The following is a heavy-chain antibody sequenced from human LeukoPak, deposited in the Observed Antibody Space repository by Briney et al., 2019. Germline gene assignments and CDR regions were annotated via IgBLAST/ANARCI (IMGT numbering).Heavy chain of an antibody. CDR3: ASSGDILTGTYRGIDY. J-gene: IGHJ4*02. CDR1: GGSISSYY. D-gene: IGHD3-9*01. Sequence: SETLSLTCTVSGGSISSYYWSWIRQPAGKGLEWIGRIYTSGSTNYNPSLKSRVTMSVDTSKNQFSLKLSSVTAADTAVYYCASSGDILTGTYRGIDYWGQGTLVTVSS. V-gene: IGHV4-4*07. CDR2: IYTSGST.